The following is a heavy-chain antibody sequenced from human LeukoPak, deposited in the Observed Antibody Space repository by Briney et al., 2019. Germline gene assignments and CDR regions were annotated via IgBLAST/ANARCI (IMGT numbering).Heavy chain of an antibody. D-gene: IGHD3-22*01. CDR2: IYHSGST. CDR3: ARRKSSGYYDW. J-gene: IGHJ4*02. V-gene: IGHV4-38-2*01. Sequence: SETLSLTCAVSGYSISSGYYWGWIRQPPGKGLEWIGSIYHSGSTYYNPSLKSRVTISVDTSKNHFSLKLSSVTAADTAVYYCARRKSSGYYDWWGQGTLVTVSS. CDR1: GYSISSGYY.